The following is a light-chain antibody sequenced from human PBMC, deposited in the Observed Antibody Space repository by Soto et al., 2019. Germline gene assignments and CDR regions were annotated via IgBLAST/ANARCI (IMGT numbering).Light chain of an antibody. CDR2: DAS. CDR3: QQKYRLPRT. V-gene: IGKV1-5*01. CDR1: ESIRTW. Sequence: DIQMTQSPSTLSASIGDRVTITCRASESIRTWLAWYQHKPGKAPKFLIYDASSLESGVPSRFSGSGSGTEFTLTISSLQPEDFATYFCQQKYRLPRTFGQGTKVDIK. J-gene: IGKJ1*01.